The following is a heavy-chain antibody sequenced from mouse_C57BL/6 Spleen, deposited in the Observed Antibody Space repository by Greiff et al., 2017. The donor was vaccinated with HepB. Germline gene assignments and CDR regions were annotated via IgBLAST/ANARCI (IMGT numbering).Heavy chain of an antibody. CDR1: GYTFTSYW. V-gene: IGHV1-69*01. Sequence: QVQLQQPGAELVMPGASVKLSCKASGYTFTSYWMHWVKQRPGQGLEWIGEIDPSDSYTNYNQKFKGKSTLTVDKSSSTAYMQLSSLTSEDSAVYYCARHSNYGGFAYWGQGTLVTVSA. J-gene: IGHJ3*01. D-gene: IGHD2-5*01. CDR3: ARHSNYGGFAY. CDR2: IDPSDSYT.